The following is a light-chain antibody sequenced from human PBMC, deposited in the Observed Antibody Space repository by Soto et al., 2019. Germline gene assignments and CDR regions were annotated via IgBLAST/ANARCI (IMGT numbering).Light chain of an antibody. CDR1: QSVSSSY. Sequence: EIVLTQSPGTLSLSPGERATLSCRASQSVSSSYLAWYQQKPGQAPRLLIYGASSRATGIPDRFSGSGSGTDFTLTISILEPEDSAVYYCQQYGSSPLCTFGPGTKVDIK. J-gene: IGKJ3*01. CDR3: QQYGSSPLCT. V-gene: IGKV3-20*01. CDR2: GAS.